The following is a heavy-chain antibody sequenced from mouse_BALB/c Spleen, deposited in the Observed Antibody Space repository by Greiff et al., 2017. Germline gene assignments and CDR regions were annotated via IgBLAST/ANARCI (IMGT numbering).Heavy chain of an antibody. CDR3: ARHSDDYDAWFAY. CDR1: GFAFSSYD. CDR2: ISSGGGST. D-gene: IGHD2-4*01. V-gene: IGHV5-12-1*01. Sequence: EVHLVESGGGLVKPGGSLKLSCAASGFAFSSYDMSWVRQTPEKRLEWVAYISSGGGSTYYPDTVKGRFTISRDNAKNTLYLQMSSLKSEDTAMYYCARHSDDYDAWFAYWGQGTLVTVSA. J-gene: IGHJ3*01.